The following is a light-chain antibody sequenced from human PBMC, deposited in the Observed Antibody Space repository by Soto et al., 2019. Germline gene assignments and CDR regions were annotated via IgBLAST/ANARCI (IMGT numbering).Light chain of an antibody. J-gene: IGKJ2*01. CDR2: GAA. V-gene: IGKV3-20*01. Sequence: EIVLTQSPGTLSLSPGERATLSCRASQSVTNNYLAWYQHKPGQAPRCLIYGAAIRSTGIPDRFSGSGSGTDFTLIISRLEPEDFAVYSCQQYGTSLTFGQGTKLEIK. CDR3: QQYGTSLT. CDR1: QSVTNNY.